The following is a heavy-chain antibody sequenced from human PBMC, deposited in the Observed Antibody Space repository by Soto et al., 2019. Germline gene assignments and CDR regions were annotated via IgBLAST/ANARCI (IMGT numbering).Heavy chain of an antibody. CDR2: IFYSGST. Sequence: PSETLSLTCTVPGGSITSGDYHWSWIRQHPGKGLEWIGYIFYSGSTNYNPALKSRVTISVDTSKSQFSLKLSSVTAADTAVYYCAKDSGYNYGYFRWFDPWGQGTLVTVSS. V-gene: IGHV4-61*08. D-gene: IGHD5-18*01. CDR1: GGSITSGDYH. CDR3: AKDSGYNYGYFRWFDP. J-gene: IGHJ5*02.